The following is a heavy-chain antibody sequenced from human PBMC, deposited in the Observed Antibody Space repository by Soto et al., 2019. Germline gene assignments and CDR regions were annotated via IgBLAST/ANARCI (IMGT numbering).Heavy chain of an antibody. CDR1: GFTFSSYA. CDR3: SVSSGWAPF. J-gene: IGHJ4*02. CDR2: ISVSGGST. Sequence: PGRSLRLSCAPSGFTFSSYAMSWVRQAPGKGLEWLSGISVSGGSTFNADSVKGRFTISRENSKNTLYLQMNSLRADDTAVYYCSVSSGWAPFWGQGT. D-gene: IGHD6-19*01. V-gene: IGHV3-23*01.